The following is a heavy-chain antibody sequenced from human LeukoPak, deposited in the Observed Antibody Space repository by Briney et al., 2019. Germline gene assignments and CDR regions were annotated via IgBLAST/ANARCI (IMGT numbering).Heavy chain of an antibody. J-gene: IGHJ4*02. D-gene: IGHD4-17*01. CDR2: IYPGDSDT. CDR3: ARHLGATVNTLYYFDY. Sequence: GESLQISCKGSGYSFTRNWIGWVRQMPGKGLEWMGIIYPGDSDTRYSPSFQGQVTISADKSISTAYLQWSSLKASDTAMYYCARHLGATVNTLYYFDYWGQGTLVTVSS. CDR1: GYSFTRNW. V-gene: IGHV5-51*01.